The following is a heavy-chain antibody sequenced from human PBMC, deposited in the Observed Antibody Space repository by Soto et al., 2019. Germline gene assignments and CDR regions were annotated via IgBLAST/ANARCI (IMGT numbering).Heavy chain of an antibody. CDR3: ALSHTVTTDY. D-gene: IGHD4-17*01. Sequence: EVQLVESGGGLVQPGGSLRLSCAASGLTFSSYWIHWVRQAPGKGLVWVSRINSDGSSTNYADSVKGRFTISRDNAKNTLYLQMSSLRAEDTAVYYCALSHTVTTDYWGQGTLVTVSS. CDR2: INSDGSST. CDR1: GLTFSSYW. V-gene: IGHV3-74*01. J-gene: IGHJ4*02.